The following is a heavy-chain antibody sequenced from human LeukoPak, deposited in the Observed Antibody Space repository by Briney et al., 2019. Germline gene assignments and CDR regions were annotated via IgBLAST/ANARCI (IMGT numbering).Heavy chain of an antibody. CDR2: ISGSGDST. D-gene: IGHD6-6*01. CDR3: AKCASGRSSFFDY. CDR1: GFTFSTYA. Sequence: GGSLGLSCAASGFTFSTYAMSWVRQAPGKGLEWVSGISGSGDSTYYADSVTGRFTISRDNSKNTLYLQMNSLRAEDTAVYYCAKCASGRSSFFDYWGQGALVTVSS. J-gene: IGHJ4*02. V-gene: IGHV3-23*01.